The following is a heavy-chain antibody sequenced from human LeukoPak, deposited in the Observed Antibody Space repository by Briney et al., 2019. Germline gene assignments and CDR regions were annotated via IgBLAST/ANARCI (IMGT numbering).Heavy chain of an antibody. CDR3: ARHAQSPYSGSFDY. J-gene: IGHJ4*02. V-gene: IGHV4-59*08. CDR2: IYYTGTT. D-gene: IGHD1-26*01. Sequence: SETLSLTCTVSSVSMSGHYWTWVRQPPGKGLKWIAYIYYTGTTKYNPSLESRVIISLDTSKNQFSLKVTSVTAADTAVYYCARHAQSPYSGSFDYWGQGTLVTVSS. CDR1: SVSMSGHY.